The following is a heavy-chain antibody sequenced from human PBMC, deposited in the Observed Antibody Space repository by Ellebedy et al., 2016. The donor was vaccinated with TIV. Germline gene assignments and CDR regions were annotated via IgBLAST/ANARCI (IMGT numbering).Heavy chain of an antibody. CDR1: GYTFSNYD. D-gene: IGHD3-9*01. V-gene: IGHV1-18*04. CDR3: GRGGDIPSRGFDY. Sequence: AASVKVSCKATGYTFSNYDVTWVRRAPGQGLEWMGLISAYKGDTKYSQKAQGRVVLTIDTATHTAYMELRSLRSDDTAVYYCGRGGDIPSRGFDYWGQGTLVNVSS. J-gene: IGHJ4*02. CDR2: ISAYKGDT.